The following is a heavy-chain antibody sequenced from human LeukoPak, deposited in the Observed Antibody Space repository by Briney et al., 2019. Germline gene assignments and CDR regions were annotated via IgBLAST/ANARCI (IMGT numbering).Heavy chain of an antibody. D-gene: IGHD6-19*01. CDR2: ISDSSAM. Sequence: GGSLRLSCAASGFTFSTYSVKWVRQAPGKGLEWVSYISDSSAMYYADSVRGRFTISRENDKNSLFLQMNSLRAEDTAVYYCARDGAVAGRDNWFDPWGQGTLVTVSS. V-gene: IGHV3-48*01. CDR3: ARDGAVAGRDNWFDP. CDR1: GFTFSTYS. J-gene: IGHJ5*02.